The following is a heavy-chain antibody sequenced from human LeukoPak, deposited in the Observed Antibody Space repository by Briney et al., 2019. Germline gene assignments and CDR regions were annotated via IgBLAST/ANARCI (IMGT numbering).Heavy chain of an antibody. CDR3: ARQAYDILTGPLDI. Sequence: ASVKVSCKASGYTFTSYAMHWVRQAPGQRLEWMGWINAGNGNTKYSQKFQGRVTITGDTSASTAYMELSSLRSEDTAVYYCARQAYDILTGPLDIWGQGTMVTVSS. CDR2: INAGNGNT. D-gene: IGHD3-9*01. J-gene: IGHJ3*02. V-gene: IGHV1-3*01. CDR1: GYTFTSYA.